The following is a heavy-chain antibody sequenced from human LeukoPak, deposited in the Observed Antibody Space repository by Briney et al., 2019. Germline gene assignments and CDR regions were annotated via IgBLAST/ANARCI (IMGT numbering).Heavy chain of an antibody. Sequence: GGSLRLSCAASGFSFDDNAMYWVRQAPGKGLEWVSLISGDGATTYYADSVKGRFTISRDNLKNTLYVQMNSLRVEDTAVYYCAKGHSAHGTGFDYWGQGTLVIVSS. J-gene: IGHJ4*02. D-gene: IGHD1-1*01. CDR3: AKGHSAHGTGFDY. CDR2: ISGDGATT. V-gene: IGHV3-43*02. CDR1: GFSFDDNA.